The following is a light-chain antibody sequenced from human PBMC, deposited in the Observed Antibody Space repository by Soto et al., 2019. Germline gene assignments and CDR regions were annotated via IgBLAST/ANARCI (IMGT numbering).Light chain of an antibody. CDR3: SSYTSSSTLYV. J-gene: IGLJ1*01. Sequence: QSLLTQPASVSGSPGQSITISCTGTSSDVGGYNYVSWYQQHPGKAPKLMIYDVSNRPSRVSNRFSGSKSGNTASLTISGLQAEDEADYYCSSYTSSSTLYVFGTGTKVTVL. CDR1: SSDVGGYNY. V-gene: IGLV2-14*01. CDR2: DVS.